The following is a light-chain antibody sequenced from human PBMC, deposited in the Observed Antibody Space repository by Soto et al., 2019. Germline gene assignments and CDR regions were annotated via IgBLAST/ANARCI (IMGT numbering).Light chain of an antibody. CDR3: SSYAGPITFYV. J-gene: IGLJ1*01. CDR1: SSDVGTYTL. V-gene: IGLV2-23*02. Sequence: QSVLTQPASVSGSPGQSITISCTGTSSDVGTYTLVSWYQQHPGKAPKLVIYEVNKWPAGVSKRFSGSKSGDTASLTISGLQAEDEADYYCSSYAGPITFYVFGTGTKLTV. CDR2: EVN.